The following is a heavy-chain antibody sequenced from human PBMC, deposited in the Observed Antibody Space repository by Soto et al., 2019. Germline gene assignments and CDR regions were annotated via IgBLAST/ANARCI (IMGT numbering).Heavy chain of an antibody. CDR3: ARGLESIAARPVNNWFDP. J-gene: IGHJ5*02. D-gene: IGHD6-6*01. CDR2: ISAYNGNT. V-gene: IGHV1-18*04. CDR1: GYTFTSYG. Sequence: GASVKFTGKASGYTFTSYGISWVRQAPGQGLEWMGWISAYNGNTNYAQELQGRVTMTTDTSTSTAYMELRSLRSDDTAVYYCARGLESIAARPVNNWFDPWGQGTLVTVSS.